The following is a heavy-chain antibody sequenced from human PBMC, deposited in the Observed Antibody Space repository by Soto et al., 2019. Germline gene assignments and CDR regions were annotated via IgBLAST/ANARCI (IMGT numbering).Heavy chain of an antibody. J-gene: IGHJ4*02. Sequence: EVQLLESGGGLVQPGGSLRLSCAASGFTFSSYAMSWVRQAPGKGLEWVSAISGSGGSTYYADSVKGRFTISRDNSKNTRYLQMNSLRAEDTAVYYCAKTDASTSGGIGYWGQGTLVTVSS. CDR1: GFTFSSYA. CDR2: ISGSGGST. D-gene: IGHD3-16*01. V-gene: IGHV3-23*01. CDR3: AKTDASTSGGIGY.